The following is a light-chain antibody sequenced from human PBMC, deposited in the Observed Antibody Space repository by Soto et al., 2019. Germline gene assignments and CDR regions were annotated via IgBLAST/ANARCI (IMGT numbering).Light chain of an antibody. V-gene: IGKV1-8*01. CDR3: KQYYSYPLT. Sequence: AIRMTQSPSSLSASTGDRVTITCRASQGISSYLAWYQQKPGKAHKLLIYAAYTLQSGVQSRFSGSGSGTDFTLTIRCLQSEDFATYYCKQYYSYPLTFGQGTRLEIK. CDR2: AAY. CDR1: QGISSY. J-gene: IGKJ5*01.